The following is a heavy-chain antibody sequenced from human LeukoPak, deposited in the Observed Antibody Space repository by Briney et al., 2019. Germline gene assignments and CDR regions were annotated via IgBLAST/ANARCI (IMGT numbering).Heavy chain of an antibody. CDR1: GFTFSSYA. D-gene: IGHD2-21*02. Sequence: GSLRLSCAASGFTFSSYAMSWVRQAPGKGLEWVSAISGSGGSTYYAGSMKGRFTISRENAKNSLYLQMNSLRAGDTAVYYCARATYCGGDCYSGAFGIWGQGTMVTVSS. CDR3: ARATYCGGDCYSGAFGI. V-gene: IGHV3-23*01. CDR2: ISGSGGST. J-gene: IGHJ3*02.